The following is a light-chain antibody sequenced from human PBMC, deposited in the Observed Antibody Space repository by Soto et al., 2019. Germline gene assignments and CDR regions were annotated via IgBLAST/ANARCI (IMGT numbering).Light chain of an antibody. J-gene: IGKJ1*01. CDR3: QQYGSSGT. Sequence: SRGTLSLYTGKRATLSCRASQSVSNNYLAWYQQKPGQAPRLLIYGASNRATGIPDRFSGSGSGTDFTLTISRLEPEDFAVYYCQQYGSSGTFGQGTKVDIK. CDR2: GAS. CDR1: QSVSNNY. V-gene: IGKV3-20*01.